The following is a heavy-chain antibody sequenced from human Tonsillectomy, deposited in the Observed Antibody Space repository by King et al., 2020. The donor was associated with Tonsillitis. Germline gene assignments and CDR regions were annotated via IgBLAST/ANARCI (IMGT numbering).Heavy chain of an antibody. J-gene: IGHJ4*01. CDR1: GFTFSSYA. V-gene: IGHV3-23*04. CDR2: ISGSGGST. CDR3: AKAISSTCYRPDY. D-gene: IGHD6-13*01. Sequence: VQLVESGGGLVQPGGSLRLSCAASGFTFSSYAMSWVRQAPGKGLEWVSAISGSGGSTYYADSVKGRFTISRDDSKNTLYLQVNSLRAEDTAVYYCAKAISSTCYRPDYWGHGTLVTVSS.